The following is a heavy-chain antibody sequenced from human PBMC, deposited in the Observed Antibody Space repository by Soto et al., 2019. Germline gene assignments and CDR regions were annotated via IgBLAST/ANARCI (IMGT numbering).Heavy chain of an antibody. J-gene: IGHJ4*02. CDR3: ARELDGTSQIDN. CDR1: GFTFSNYG. V-gene: IGHV3-21*01. D-gene: IGHD2-2*01. CDR2: ISSSSSNI. Sequence: GGSPRLSCAASGFTFSNYGMNWVRQAPGKGLEWVSSISSSSSNIYYGDSVKGGFTISRDNAKSSLYLQMNSPRAEDSAMYCCARELDGTSQIDNWGQGTLVTVSS.